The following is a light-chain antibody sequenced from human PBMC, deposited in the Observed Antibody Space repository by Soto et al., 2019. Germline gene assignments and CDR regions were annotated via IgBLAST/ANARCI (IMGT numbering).Light chain of an antibody. J-gene: IGKJ5*01. CDR1: MGIRND. V-gene: IGKV1-39*01. Sequence: DIQMTQYPSTPCASVGDTITITCRASMGIRNDVGWYQQKPGKAPDLLIYAASSLQTGVPSRFSGSGSGTDFTLTISSLQTEDFATYYGQQSFSIPITFGQGTRLEIK. CDR2: AAS. CDR3: QQSFSIPIT.